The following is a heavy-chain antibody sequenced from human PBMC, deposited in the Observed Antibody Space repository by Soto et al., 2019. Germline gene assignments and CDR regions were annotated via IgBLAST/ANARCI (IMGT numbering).Heavy chain of an antibody. CDR3: ARNGQRWLQFGYFDY. D-gene: IGHD5-12*01. J-gene: IGHJ4*02. Sequence: ASVKVSCKASGGTFSSYAISWVRQAPGQGLEWMGGIIPIFGTANYAQKFQGRVTITADKSTSTAYMELSSLRSEDTAVYYCARNGQRWLQFGYFDYWGQGTLVTVSS. CDR1: GGTFSSYA. CDR2: IIPIFGTA. V-gene: IGHV1-69*06.